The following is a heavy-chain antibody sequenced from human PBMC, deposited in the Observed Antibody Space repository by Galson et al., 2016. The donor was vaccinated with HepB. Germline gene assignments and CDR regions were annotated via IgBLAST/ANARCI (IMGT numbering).Heavy chain of an antibody. J-gene: IGHJ4*02. CDR2: INADGSWR. D-gene: IGHD3-10*01. Sequence: SLRLSCAVSGFSFSNSWMTWVRQTPEKGLEWVADINADGSWRAYIDSVKGRFTISRDNVNNLLYLQMSGLRVEDTALYFCARDPAFGALDYWGQGALVTVSS. V-gene: IGHV3-7*01. CDR3: ARDPAFGALDY. CDR1: GFSFSNSW.